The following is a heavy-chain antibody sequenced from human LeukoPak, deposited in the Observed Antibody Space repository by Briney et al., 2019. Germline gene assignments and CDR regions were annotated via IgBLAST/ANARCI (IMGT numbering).Heavy chain of an antibody. CDR1: GGSISSYY. Sequence: SETLSLTCTVSGGSISSYYWSWIRQPPGKGLEWIGYIYYSGSINYNPSLKSRVTISVDTSKNQFSLKLSSVTAADTAVYYCARGGRAASIDYWGQGTLVTVSS. J-gene: IGHJ4*02. CDR2: IYYSGSI. D-gene: IGHD2-15*01. CDR3: ARGGRAASIDY. V-gene: IGHV4-59*01.